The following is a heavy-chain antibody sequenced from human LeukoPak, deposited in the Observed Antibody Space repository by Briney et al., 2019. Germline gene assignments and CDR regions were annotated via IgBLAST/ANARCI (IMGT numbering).Heavy chain of an antibody. CDR1: GGSFSGYY. Sequence: PSETLSLTCAVYGGSFSGYYWSWIRQPPGKGLEWIGEINHRGSTNYNPSLKSRVTISVDTSKNQFSLKPSSVTAADTAVYYCARSGGPLNWFDPWGQGTPVTVSS. CDR3: ARSGGPLNWFDP. V-gene: IGHV4-34*01. CDR2: INHRGST. J-gene: IGHJ5*02.